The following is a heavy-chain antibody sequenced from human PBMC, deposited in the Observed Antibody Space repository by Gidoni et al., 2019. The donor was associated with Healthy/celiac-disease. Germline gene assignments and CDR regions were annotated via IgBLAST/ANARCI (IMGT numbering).Heavy chain of an antibody. Sequence: QLQLQESGPGLVKPSETLSLTCTVSGGSIRSSSYYWGWIRQPPGKGLEWIGSIYYSGSTYYNPSLKSRVTISVDTSKNQFSLKLSSVTAADTAVYYCARPGYSSSWYDYWGQGTLVTVSS. J-gene: IGHJ4*02. D-gene: IGHD6-13*01. CDR1: GGSIRSSSYY. V-gene: IGHV4-39*01. CDR2: IYYSGST. CDR3: ARPGYSSSWYDY.